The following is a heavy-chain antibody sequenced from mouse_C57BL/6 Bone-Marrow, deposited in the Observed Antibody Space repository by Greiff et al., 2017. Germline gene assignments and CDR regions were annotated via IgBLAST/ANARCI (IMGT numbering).Heavy chain of an antibody. V-gene: IGHV1-64*01. D-gene: IGHD1-1*01. Sequence: QVQLKQSGAELVKPGASVKLSCKASGYTFTSYWMHWVKQRPGQGLEWIGMIHPNSGSTNYNEKFKSKATLTVDKSSSTAYMQLSSLTSEDSAVYYCARGGYYYGSSWFAYWGQGTLVTVSA. J-gene: IGHJ3*01. CDR3: ARGGYYYGSSWFAY. CDR2: IHPNSGST. CDR1: GYTFTSYW.